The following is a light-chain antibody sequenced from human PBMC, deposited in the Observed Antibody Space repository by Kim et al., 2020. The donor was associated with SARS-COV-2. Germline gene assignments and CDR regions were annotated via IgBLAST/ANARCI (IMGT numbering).Light chain of an antibody. CDR2: GTS. CDR1: SSVSSTY. CDR3: QQYGTSPRT. V-gene: IGKV3-20*01. Sequence: SRGGGATPSSRASSSVSSTYLAWYQKKSGQAPRLLIDGTSTRATGTPDRCSGSGSGTDFTLTISRLEPEDFAVYYWQQYGTSPRTFGGGTKVDIK. J-gene: IGKJ4*01.